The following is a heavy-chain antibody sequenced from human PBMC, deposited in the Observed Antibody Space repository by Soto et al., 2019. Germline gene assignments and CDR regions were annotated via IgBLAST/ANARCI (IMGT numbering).Heavy chain of an antibody. CDR2: IYYSGST. Sequence: SLTCTVSGGSISSYYWSWIRQPPGKGLEWIGYIYYSGSTNYNPSLKSRVTISVDTSKNQFSLKLSSVTAADTAVYYCAREYGYSSSWKYNWFDPWGHVTLFTVSS. J-gene: IGHJ5*02. CDR1: GGSISSYY. CDR3: AREYGYSSSWKYNWFDP. V-gene: IGHV4-59*01. D-gene: IGHD6-13*01.